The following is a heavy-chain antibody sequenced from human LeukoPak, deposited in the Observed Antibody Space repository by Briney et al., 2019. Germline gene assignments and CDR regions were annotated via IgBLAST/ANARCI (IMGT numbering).Heavy chain of an antibody. CDR1: GFTFSSYA. Sequence: PGGSLRLSCAASGFTFSSYAMHWVRQAPGKGLEWVAVISYDGSNKYYADSVKGRFTISRDNSKNTLYLQMNSLRAEDTAVYYCARADPPYYDLWSGYLNWFDPWGQGTLVTVSS. D-gene: IGHD3-3*01. V-gene: IGHV3-30*01. J-gene: IGHJ5*02. CDR3: ARADPPYYDLWSGYLNWFDP. CDR2: ISYDGSNK.